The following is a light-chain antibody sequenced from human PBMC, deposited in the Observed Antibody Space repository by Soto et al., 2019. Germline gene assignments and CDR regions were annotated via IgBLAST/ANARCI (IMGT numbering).Light chain of an antibody. Sequence: DIQMTQSPSSLSASVGDRVTITCQASQDISNYLNWYQQKPGKAPKLLIYDASNLETGVPSRFSASGSGTYFTFTIASLQPEDFATYYCQQYDNLPPYTFGQGTKLEIK. CDR3: QQYDNLPPYT. J-gene: IGKJ2*01. V-gene: IGKV1-33*01. CDR2: DAS. CDR1: QDISNY.